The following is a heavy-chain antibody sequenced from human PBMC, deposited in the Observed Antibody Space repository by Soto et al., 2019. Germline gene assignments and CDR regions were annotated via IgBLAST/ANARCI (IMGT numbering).Heavy chain of an antibody. CDR3: ERQRDSSGSGWPDY. Sequence: QVQLVQSGAEVKKPGASVKVSCKASGYTFTGYYIHWVRQAPGQGLEWMGWINPNSGGTNYAQKFQGRVTMTRDTSISTAYMELSRLRSDDTAVYYCERQRDSSGSGWPDYWGQGTLVTVSS. V-gene: IGHV1-2*02. CDR1: GYTFTGYY. CDR2: INPNSGGT. J-gene: IGHJ4*02. D-gene: IGHD3-22*01.